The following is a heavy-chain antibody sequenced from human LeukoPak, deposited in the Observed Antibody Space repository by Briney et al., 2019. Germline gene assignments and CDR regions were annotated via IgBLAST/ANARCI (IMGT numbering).Heavy chain of an antibody. D-gene: IGHD3-10*01. J-gene: IGHJ6*03. CDR1: VYTFTSYD. V-gene: IGHV1-8*01. CDR3: ARGPKYYGSGSYYYIDV. CDR2: MNPNSGNT. Sequence: ASVNLSSKASVYTFTSYDINWGRRATGPGLKWMGWMNPNSGNTGYAQKFQGRVTMTRNTSISTAYMELSSLRSEDTAVYYCARGPKYYGSGSYYYIDVWGKGTTVTISS.